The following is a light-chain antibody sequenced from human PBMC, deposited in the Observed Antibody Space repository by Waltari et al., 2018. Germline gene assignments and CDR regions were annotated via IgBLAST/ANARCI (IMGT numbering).Light chain of an antibody. Sequence: VLTQSPGTLSLSPGERVTLSCRASQSLSKKYLAWYQQKPGTAPRLLIYGASSRAAGIPDRFSGSGSGTDFTLTISRLEPEDFAMYYCQQYGSSVMYTFGQGTKLEIK. CDR1: QSLSKKY. J-gene: IGKJ2*01. CDR2: GAS. V-gene: IGKV3-20*01. CDR3: QQYGSSVMYT.